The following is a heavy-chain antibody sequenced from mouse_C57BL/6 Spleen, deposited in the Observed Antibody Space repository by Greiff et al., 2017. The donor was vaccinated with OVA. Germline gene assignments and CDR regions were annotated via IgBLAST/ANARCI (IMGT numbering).Heavy chain of an antibody. J-gene: IGHJ1*03. CDR3: ARCYSNFWYFDV. Sequence: EVHLVESGGGLVKPGGSLKLSCAASGFTFSSYTMSWVRQTPERRLEWVATISGGGGDTYYPDSVKGRFTISRDNAKNTLYLQMSSLRSEDTAVYYCARCYSNFWYFDVWGTGTTVTVSS. V-gene: IGHV5-9*04. CDR1: GFTFSSYT. CDR2: ISGGGGDT. D-gene: IGHD2-5*01.